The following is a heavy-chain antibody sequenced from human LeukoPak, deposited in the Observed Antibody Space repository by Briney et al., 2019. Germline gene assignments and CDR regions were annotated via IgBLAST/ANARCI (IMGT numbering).Heavy chain of an antibody. CDR3: ARVKYSSSYDY. CDR1: GYTFTGYY. V-gene: IGHV1-2*02. J-gene: IGHJ4*02. CDR2: INLNSGGT. D-gene: IGHD6-13*01. Sequence: ASVKVSCKASGYTFTGYYMHWVRQAPGQGLEWMGWINLNSGGTNYAQKFQGRVTMTRDTSISTAYMELSRLRSDDTAVYYCARVKYSSSYDYWGQGTLVTVSS.